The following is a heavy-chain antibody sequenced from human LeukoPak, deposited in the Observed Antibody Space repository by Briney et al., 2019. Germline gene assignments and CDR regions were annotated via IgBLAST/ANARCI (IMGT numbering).Heavy chain of an antibody. CDR3: AKDSHPGIAVAGFDY. J-gene: IGHJ4*02. CDR2: ISGSGGST. Sequence: GGSLRLSCAASGFTFSSYAMSWVRQAPGKGLEWVSAISGSGGSTYYADSVKGRFTISRDNAKNSLYLQMNSLRAEDTALYYCAKDSHPGIAVAGFDYWGQGTLVTVSS. CDR1: GFTFSSYA. V-gene: IGHV3-23*01. D-gene: IGHD6-19*01.